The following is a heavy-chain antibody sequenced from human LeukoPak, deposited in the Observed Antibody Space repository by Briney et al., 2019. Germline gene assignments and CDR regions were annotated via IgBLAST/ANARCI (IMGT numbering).Heavy chain of an antibody. Sequence: GGSLRLSCAASGFTFSSYAMSWVRQAPGKGLEWVSAISGSGGSTYYADSVKGRFTISRDNSKNTLYLQMNSLRAEDTAVYYCAKDLQRAAAGQKTRNPDDYWGQGTLVTVSS. V-gene: IGHV3-23*01. J-gene: IGHJ4*02. CDR1: GFTFSSYA. D-gene: IGHD6-13*01. CDR3: AKDLQRAAAGQKTRNPDDY. CDR2: ISGSGGST.